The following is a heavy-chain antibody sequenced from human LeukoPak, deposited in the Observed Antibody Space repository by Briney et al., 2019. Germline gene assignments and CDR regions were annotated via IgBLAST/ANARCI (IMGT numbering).Heavy chain of an antibody. D-gene: IGHD1-26*01. Sequence: ASVKVSYKVSGYTLTELSMHWVRQAPGKGLEWMGGFDPEDGETIYAQKFQGRVTMTEDTSTDTAYMELSSLRSEDTAVYYCATDPPWGLPSHSRWFDPWGQGTLVTVSS. CDR2: FDPEDGET. J-gene: IGHJ5*02. V-gene: IGHV1-24*01. CDR1: GYTLTELS. CDR3: ATDPPWGLPSHSRWFDP.